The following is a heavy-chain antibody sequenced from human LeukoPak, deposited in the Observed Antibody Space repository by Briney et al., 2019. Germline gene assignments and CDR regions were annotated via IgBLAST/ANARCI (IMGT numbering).Heavy chain of an antibody. CDR1: GFTFSNYG. J-gene: IGHJ5*02. D-gene: IGHD4-17*01. Sequence: GGSLRLSCAASGFTFSNYGMHWVRQAPNKGLEWVAVIWYDGSNKYYVDSVKGRFTISRDNSKNTLYLQMNSLRAEDTAVYYCAKDWPYGVGEHNWFDPWGQGTLVTVSS. V-gene: IGHV3-33*06. CDR2: IWYDGSNK. CDR3: AKDWPYGVGEHNWFDP.